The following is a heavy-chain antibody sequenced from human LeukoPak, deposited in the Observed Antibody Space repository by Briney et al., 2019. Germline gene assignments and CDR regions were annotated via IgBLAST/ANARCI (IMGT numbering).Heavy chain of an antibody. CDR3: ARTVPYYDSSGYRDY. CDR2: INPNSGGT. CDR1: GYTFTGYY. D-gene: IGHD3-22*01. V-gene: IGHV1-2*02. Sequence: GASVKVSCKASGYTFTGYYMHWGRQAPGQGLEWMGWINPNSGGTNYAQKFQGRVTMTRDTSISTAYMELSRLRSDDTAVYYCARTVPYYDSSGYRDYWGQGTLVTVSS. J-gene: IGHJ4*02.